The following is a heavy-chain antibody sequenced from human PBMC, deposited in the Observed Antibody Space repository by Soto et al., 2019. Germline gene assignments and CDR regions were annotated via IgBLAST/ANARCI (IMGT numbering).Heavy chain of an antibody. CDR1: GGTFSSYA. CDR2: IIPIFGAP. D-gene: IGHD6-19*01. J-gene: IGHJ4*02. CDR3: ASCSSSGYYRGLDY. Sequence: QVQLVQSGAEVKKPGSSVKVSCKASGGTFSSYAISWVRQAPGQGLEWMGGIIPIFGAPNYAQKFQGRVTXXXXXXXXXXXXXXXXXXXXXXAVYYCASCSSSGYYRGLDYWGQGTLVTVSS. V-gene: IGHV1-69*05.